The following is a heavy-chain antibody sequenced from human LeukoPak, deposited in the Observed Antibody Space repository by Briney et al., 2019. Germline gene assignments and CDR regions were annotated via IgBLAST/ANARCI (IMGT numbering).Heavy chain of an antibody. Sequence: GASVKVSCKASEGTFSSYAISWVRQAPGQGLEWMGWISAYNGNTNYAQKLQGRVTMTTDTSTSTAYMELRSLRSDDTAVYYCARDYRRAGAFDIWGQGTMVTVSS. J-gene: IGHJ3*02. CDR3: ARDYRRAGAFDI. CDR1: EGTFSSYA. CDR2: ISAYNGNT. V-gene: IGHV1-18*01.